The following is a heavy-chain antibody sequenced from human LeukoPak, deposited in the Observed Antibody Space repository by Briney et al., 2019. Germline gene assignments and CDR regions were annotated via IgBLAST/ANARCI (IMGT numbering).Heavy chain of an antibody. D-gene: IGHD4-17*01. CDR2: IYSSGST. CDR1: GGSISSFY. CDR3: ARETTVTRFDY. J-gene: IGHJ4*02. Sequence: PSETLSLTCTASGGSISSFYWTWIQQPAGKGLEWIGRIYSSGSTNYNPFLKSRVTMSVDTSKNQFSLKLSSVTAADTAVYYCARETTVTRFDYWGQGTLITVSS. V-gene: IGHV4-4*07.